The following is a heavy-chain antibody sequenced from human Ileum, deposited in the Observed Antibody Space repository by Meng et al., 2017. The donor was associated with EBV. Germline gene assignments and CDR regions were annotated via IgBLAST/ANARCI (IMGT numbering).Heavy chain of an antibody. CDR1: GASLATDGYH. D-gene: IGHD2-15*01. Sequence: LHPPSLTCVVSGASLATDGYHWGWSRWPPGNGQEWMGCLFSGGTPYSNPSLKNRNPMSVDTSKNQFSLNLRSGTAADTAVYYCASYPEGGGGLGYWGQGTLVTVSS. CDR3: ASYPEGGGGLGY. CDR2: LFSGGTP. J-gene: IGHJ4*02. V-gene: IGHV4-30-4*01.